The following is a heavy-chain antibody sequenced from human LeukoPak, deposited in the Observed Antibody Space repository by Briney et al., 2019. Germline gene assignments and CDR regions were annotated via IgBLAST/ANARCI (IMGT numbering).Heavy chain of an antibody. CDR2: SYSPGNN. CDR3: ARGIGTSYESSRDAFDI. CDR1: AGSLNSDGNY. Sequence: PSQTMSLTCTVSAGSLNSDGNYWSWLRQPAGTGREWFGRSYSPGNNYNYNPSLKIRVTITIDTPKNQFSLKLTAVTAGDTAVYYCARGIGTSYESSRDAFDIWGQGTMVTVSS. V-gene: IGHV4-61*02. J-gene: IGHJ3*02. D-gene: IGHD3-22*01.